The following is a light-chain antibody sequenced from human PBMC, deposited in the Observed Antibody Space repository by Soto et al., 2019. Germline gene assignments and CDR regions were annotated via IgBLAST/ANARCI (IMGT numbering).Light chain of an antibody. V-gene: IGLV2-14*01. J-gene: IGLJ1*01. CDR1: SSDVGTYNF. Sequence: QSVLTQPASVSGSPGQSITISCTGTSSDVGTYNFVSWYQQHPGKAPKLMIYDVSYRPSGVSNRFSGSKSGSTASLTISGLQAEDEADYYCNSYTTSTTFVFGSGTKLTVL. CDR3: NSYTTSTTFV. CDR2: DVS.